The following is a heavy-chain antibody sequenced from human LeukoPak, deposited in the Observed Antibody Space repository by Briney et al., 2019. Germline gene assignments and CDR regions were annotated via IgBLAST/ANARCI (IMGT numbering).Heavy chain of an antibody. J-gene: IGHJ4*02. CDR3: AMVSDGY. Sequence: PGGSLRLSCAASGFTFSSYGMHWVRQAPGKGLEWVAVISYDGSNEYYADSVKGRFTISRDNSKNTLYLQMNSLRAEDTAVYYCAMVSDGYWGQGTLVTVSS. CDR2: ISYDGSNE. V-gene: IGHV3-30*03. CDR1: GFTFSSYG. D-gene: IGHD3-10*01.